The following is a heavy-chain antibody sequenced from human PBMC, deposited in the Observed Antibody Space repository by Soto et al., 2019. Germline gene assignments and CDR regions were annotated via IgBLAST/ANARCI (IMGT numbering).Heavy chain of an antibody. CDR3: ARDKITGLFDY. V-gene: IGHV4-34*01. CDR2: INHSGST. D-gene: IGHD3-16*01. Sequence: QVQLQQWGAGLLKPSETLSLTCAVYGGSFSGYYWTWIRQPPGTGLEWIGEINHSGSTSYNPSLKSRVPISVDTSKNQFSLKLTSVTAAVTAVYYCARDKITGLFDYWGQGTLVTVSS. CDR1: GGSFSGYY. J-gene: IGHJ4*02.